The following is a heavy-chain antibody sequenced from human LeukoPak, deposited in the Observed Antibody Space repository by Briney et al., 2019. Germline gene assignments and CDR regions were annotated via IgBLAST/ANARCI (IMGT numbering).Heavy chain of an antibody. D-gene: IGHD1-7*01. CDR1: GFTFSSYA. J-gene: IGHJ4*02. CDR3: ARDPLITGTISV. CDR2: ISYDGSNK. V-gene: IGHV3-30-3*01. Sequence: GGSLRLSCAASGFTFSSYAMHWVRQAPGKGLEWVAVISYDGSNKYYADSVKGRFTISRNNSKNTLYLQMNSLRAEDTAVYYCARDPLITGTISVWGQGTLVTVSS.